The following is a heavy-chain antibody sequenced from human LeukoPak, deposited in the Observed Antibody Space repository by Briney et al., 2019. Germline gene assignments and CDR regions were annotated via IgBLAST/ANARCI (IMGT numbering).Heavy chain of an antibody. CDR2: IYYSGST. CDR3: ARGREWLRFRAVDY. Sequence: SETLSLTCTVSGGSVNSGGYYWSWIRQHPGKGLEWIGHIYYSGSTYFIPSLKSRVTISVDMSKTRFSLRLSSVTAADTAVYYCARGREWLRFRAVDYWGQGTLVTVSS. J-gene: IGHJ4*02. CDR1: GGSVNSGGYY. V-gene: IGHV4-31*03. D-gene: IGHD5-12*01.